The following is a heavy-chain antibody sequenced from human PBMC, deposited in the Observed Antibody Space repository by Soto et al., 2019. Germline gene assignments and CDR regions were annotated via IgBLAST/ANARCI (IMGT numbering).Heavy chain of an antibody. CDR2: LSGSGVST. D-gene: IGHD3-22*01. V-gene: IGHV3-23*01. CDR1: GFTFSNYA. J-gene: IGHJ4*02. Sequence: GGSLRLSCAASGFTFSNYAMTWVRQAPGKGLDWVSALSGSGVSTYYADSVMGRFTISRDNSKNTVYLQMNSLRAEDTAVYYCAKIESRFYYDSTGYYPFDDWGQGTLVTVSS. CDR3: AKIESRFYYDSTGYYPFDD.